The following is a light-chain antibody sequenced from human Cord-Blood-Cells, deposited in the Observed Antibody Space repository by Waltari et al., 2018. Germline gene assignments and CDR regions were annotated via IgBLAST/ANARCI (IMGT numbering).Light chain of an antibody. J-gene: IGLJ1*01. V-gene: IGLV3-10*01. Sequence: SYELTQPPSVSVSPGQTARITCSGAALPKKYAYWYQQKSGQAPVLVIYEDSKRPSGIPERFSGSSSGTMATLTISGAQVEDEADYYCYSTDSSGNHSWVFGTGTKVTVL. CDR2: EDS. CDR1: ALPKKY. CDR3: YSTDSSGNHSWV.